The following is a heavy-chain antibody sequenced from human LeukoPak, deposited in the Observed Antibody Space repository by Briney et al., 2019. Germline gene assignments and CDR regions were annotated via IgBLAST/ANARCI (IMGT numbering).Heavy chain of an antibody. CDR2: INHSGST. CDR1: GGSFSGYY. V-gene: IGHV4-34*01. J-gene: IGHJ5*02. CDR3: ARRRTPNRWFDP. Sequence: SETLSLTCAVYGGSFSGYYWSWIRQPPGRGLEWIGEINHSGSTNYNPSLKSRVTISVDTSKNQFSLKLSSVTAADTAVYYCARRRTPNRWFDPWGQGTLVTVSS.